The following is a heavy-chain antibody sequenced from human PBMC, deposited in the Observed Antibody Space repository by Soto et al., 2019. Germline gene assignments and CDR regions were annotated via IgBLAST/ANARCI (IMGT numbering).Heavy chain of an antibody. Sequence: GAPLQISCQGSGYSFTTYWIAWVRQMPRKGLEWMGVIYPGDSDTKYKPSFQGQVTISADKSLNTAYLQWSSLGPSDTAMYYCARFTVGDTNHYFNNWRQGIVVTVYS. CDR2: IYPGDSDT. V-gene: IGHV5-51*01. J-gene: IGHJ4*02. CDR3: ARFTVGDTNHYFNN. CDR1: GYSFTTYW. D-gene: IGHD1-26*01.